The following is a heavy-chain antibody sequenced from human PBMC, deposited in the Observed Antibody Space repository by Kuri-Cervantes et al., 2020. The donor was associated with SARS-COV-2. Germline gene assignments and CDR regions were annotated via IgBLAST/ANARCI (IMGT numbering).Heavy chain of an antibody. V-gene: IGHV3-64*01. D-gene: IGHD3-10*01. J-gene: IGHJ6*02. Sequence: LSLTCAAPGFTFSSYAMYWVRQAPGKGLEYVSAIRSNGGTTYYANSVKGRFTISRDNAKNSLYLQMNSLRAEDTAVYYCARESSGGSGSFYYYGMDVWGQGTMVTVSS. CDR2: IRSNGGTT. CDR3: ARESSGGSGSFYYYGMDV. CDR1: GFTFSSYA.